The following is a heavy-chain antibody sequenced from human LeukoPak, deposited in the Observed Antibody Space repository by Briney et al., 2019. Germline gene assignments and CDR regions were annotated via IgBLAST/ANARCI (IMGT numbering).Heavy chain of an antibody. V-gene: IGHV1-8*01. CDR3: ARGHRTLGRPYYYYGMDV. J-gene: IGHJ6*02. D-gene: IGHD3/OR15-3a*01. Sequence: ASVKVSCKASGYTFASYDINWVRQATGQGLEWMGWMNPNSGNTGYAQKFQGRVTMTRNTSISTAYMELNSLRSEDTAVYYCARGHRTLGRPYYYYGMDVWGQGTTVTVSS. CDR1: GYTFASYD. CDR2: MNPNSGNT.